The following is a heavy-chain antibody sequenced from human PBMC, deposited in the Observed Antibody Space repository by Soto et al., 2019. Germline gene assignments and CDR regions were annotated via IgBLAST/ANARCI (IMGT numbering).Heavy chain of an antibody. CDR3: ATYYYDSSGYLPLDY. Sequence: SETLSLTCAVSGGSISSSNWWSWVRQPPGKGLEWIGEIYHSGSTNYNPSLKSRVTISVDKSKNQFSLKLSSVTAADTAVYYCATYYYDSSGYLPLDYWGQGTLVTVSS. CDR1: GGSISSSNW. J-gene: IGHJ4*02. D-gene: IGHD3-22*01. V-gene: IGHV4-4*02. CDR2: IYHSGST.